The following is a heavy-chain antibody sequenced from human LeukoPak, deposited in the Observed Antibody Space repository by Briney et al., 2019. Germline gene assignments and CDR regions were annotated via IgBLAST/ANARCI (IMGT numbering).Heavy chain of an antibody. V-gene: IGHV4-59*08. CDR1: GGSISSYY. J-gene: IGHJ5*02. Sequence: NTSETLSLTCTVSGGSISSYYWSWIRQPPGKGLEWIGYIYYSGSTNYNPSLKSRVTISVDTSKNQFSLKLSSVTAADTAVYYCARRHHPRTSAGFDPWGQGTLVTVSS. CDR2: IYYSGST. D-gene: IGHD3-10*01. CDR3: ARRHHPRTSAGFDP.